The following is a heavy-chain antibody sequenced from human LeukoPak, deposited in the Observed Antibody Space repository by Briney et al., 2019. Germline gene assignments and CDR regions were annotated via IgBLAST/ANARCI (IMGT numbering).Heavy chain of an antibody. CDR3: ARATRLEEELLWFGELSERFDP. CDR2: IKQDGSEK. Sequence: GGSLRLSCAASGFTFSSYWMSWVRQAPGKGLEWVANIKQDGSEKYYVDSVKGRFTISRDNAKNSLYLQMNSLRAEDTAVYYCARATRLEEELLWFGELSERFDPWGQGTLVTVSS. J-gene: IGHJ5*02. CDR1: GFTFSSYW. D-gene: IGHD3-10*01. V-gene: IGHV3-7*01.